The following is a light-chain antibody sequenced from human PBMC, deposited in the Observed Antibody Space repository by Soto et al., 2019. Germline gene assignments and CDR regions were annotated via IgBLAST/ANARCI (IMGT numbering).Light chain of an antibody. CDR1: QSISSW. CDR2: KAS. CDR3: QHYNSYSEA. V-gene: IGKV1-5*03. Sequence: DIQMTQSPSTLSASVGDRVTITCRASQSISSWLAWYQQKPGKAPKLLIYKASTLKSGVPSRFSGSGSGTEFTLTISSLQPEDFATYYCQHYNSYSEAVGQVTKVDIK. J-gene: IGKJ1*01.